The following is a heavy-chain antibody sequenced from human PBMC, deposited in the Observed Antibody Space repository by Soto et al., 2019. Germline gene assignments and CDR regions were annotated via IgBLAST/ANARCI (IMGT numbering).Heavy chain of an antibody. Sequence: QVQLVESGGGVVQPGRSLRLSCAASGFTFSSYGMHWVRQAPGKGLEWVAVISYDGSNKYYADSVKGRFTISRDNSKNTLYLQMNSLSAEDTAVYYCAKDRTWMYSSSSVVVDYWGQGTLVTVSS. CDR1: GFTFSSYG. J-gene: IGHJ4*02. CDR2: ISYDGSNK. D-gene: IGHD6-6*01. V-gene: IGHV3-30*18. CDR3: AKDRTWMYSSSSVVVDY.